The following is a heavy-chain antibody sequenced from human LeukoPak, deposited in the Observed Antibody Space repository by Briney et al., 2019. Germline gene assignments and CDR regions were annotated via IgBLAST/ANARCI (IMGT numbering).Heavy chain of an antibody. CDR2: IYYSGST. D-gene: IGHD3-22*01. V-gene: IGHV4-59*01. Sequence: PSETLSLTCTVSGGSISSYYWSWIRQPPGKGLEWIGYIYYSGSTNYNPSLKSRVTISVDTSKNQFSLKLSSVTAADTAVYYCARDVYDSSGYYYYFDYWGQGTLVTVSS. CDR1: GGSISSYY. J-gene: IGHJ4*02. CDR3: ARDVYDSSGYYYYFDY.